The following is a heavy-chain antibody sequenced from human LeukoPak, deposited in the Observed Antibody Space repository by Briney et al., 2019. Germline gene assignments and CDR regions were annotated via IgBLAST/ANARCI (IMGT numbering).Heavy chain of an antibody. D-gene: IGHD5-18*01. CDR2: IYSSGGT. J-gene: IGHJ4*02. CDR3: ARDAAMEYFDY. V-gene: IGHV4-4*07. Sequence: SETLSLTCTVSGGSISNYYWSWIRQPAGKGLEWIGRIYSSGGTNYSPSLKSRVTMSVDTSKNQFSLNLTSVTAADTAVYYCARDAAMEYFDYWGQGTLVTVSS. CDR1: GGSISNYY.